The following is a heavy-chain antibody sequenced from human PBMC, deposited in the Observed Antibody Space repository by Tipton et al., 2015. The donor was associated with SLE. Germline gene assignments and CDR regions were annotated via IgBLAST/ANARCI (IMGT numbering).Heavy chain of an antibody. CDR1: GFTFSDYY. CDR2: ISSSGSTI. J-gene: IGHJ4*02. D-gene: IGHD6-13*01. CDR3: AIVFKRYSSSWTDGYFAY. Sequence: GSLRLSCAASGFTFSDYYMSWIRQAPGKGLEWVSYISSSGSTIYYADSGKGRFTISRANAKNSLYLQMNSLRAEDTAVYYCAIVFKRYSSSWTDGYFAYWGQGTLVTVSS. V-gene: IGHV3-11*04.